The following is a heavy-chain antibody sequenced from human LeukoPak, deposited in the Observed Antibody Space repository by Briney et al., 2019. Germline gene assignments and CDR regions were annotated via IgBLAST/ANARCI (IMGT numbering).Heavy chain of an antibody. CDR3: ANVRYGY. CDR2: VTGSGGTT. V-gene: IGHV3-23*01. D-gene: IGHD1-1*01. Sequence: PGGSLRLSCAASGFTFSSYAMSWVRQAPGKGLEWVSTVTGSGGTTYYADSVKGRFTVSRDNSKNTLYLQKNSLRDEDTAVYYCANVRYGYWGQGTLVTVSS. CDR1: GFTFSSYA. J-gene: IGHJ4*02.